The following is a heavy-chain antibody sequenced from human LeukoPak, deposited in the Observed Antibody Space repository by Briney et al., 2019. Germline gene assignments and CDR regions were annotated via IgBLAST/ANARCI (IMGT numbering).Heavy chain of an antibody. V-gene: IGHV4-61*01. CDR2: IYYSGST. J-gene: IGHJ4*02. CDR1: GGSISSSSYS. Sequence: SETLSLTCTVSGGSISSSSYSWTWIRQPPGKGLEWIGYIYYSGSTNYNPSLKSRVTISVDTSKNQFSLRLSSVTAADTAVYYCASLYSSGGDYWGQGTLVTVSS. D-gene: IGHD6-19*01. CDR3: ASLYSSGGDY.